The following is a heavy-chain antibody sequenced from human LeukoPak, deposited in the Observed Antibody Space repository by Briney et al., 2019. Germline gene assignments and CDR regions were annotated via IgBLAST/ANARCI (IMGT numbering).Heavy chain of an antibody. D-gene: IGHD3-10*01. CDR2: ISPDNGNI. CDR3: AVRGVTACLDP. V-gene: IGHV1-3*01. J-gene: IGHJ5*02. CDR1: GYTFTSYA. Sequence: WASVKLSCKASGYTFTSYAMHWVRQAPGQRLEWMGWISPDNGNIKYSQKFQGRVTISRDTSASTAYMELRSLRAEDTAVYYCAVRGVTACLDPWGQGTLVTVSS.